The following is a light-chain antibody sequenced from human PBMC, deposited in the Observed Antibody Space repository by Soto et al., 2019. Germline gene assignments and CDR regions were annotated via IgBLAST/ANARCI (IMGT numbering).Light chain of an antibody. V-gene: IGLV1-40*01. CDR2: ANT. CDR3: QSYDSSLSGGV. J-gene: IGLJ1*01. Sequence: QSVLTQPPSVSGAPGQRVTISCTGSSSNIGAGYDVHWYQQFPGTAPKLLIYANTNRPSGVPDRFSGSKSGTSASLAITGLQAEDEADYYCQSYDSSLSGGVFGTGTKVTVL. CDR1: SSNIGAGYD.